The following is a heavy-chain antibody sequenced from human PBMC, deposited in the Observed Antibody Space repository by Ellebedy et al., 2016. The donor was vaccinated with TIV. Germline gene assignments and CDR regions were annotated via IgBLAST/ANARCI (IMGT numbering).Heavy chain of an antibody. J-gene: IGHJ5*02. CDR3: TRDLGPFDT. V-gene: IGHV3-23*01. CDR1: GFSFNNYA. CDR2: ISVGGGST. Sequence: GGSLRLXXAASGFSFNNYAMGWVRQAPGKGLEWVSGISVGGGSTYFADSVQGRFTASRDNSKNTLSLQMSSLRAEDTAVYYCTRDLGPFDTWGQGTLVTVSS.